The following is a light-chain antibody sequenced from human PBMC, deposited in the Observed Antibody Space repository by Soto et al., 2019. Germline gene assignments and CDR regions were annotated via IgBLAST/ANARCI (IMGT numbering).Light chain of an antibody. CDR3: DYSLDSPWT. J-gene: IGKJ1*01. CDR2: AAS. Sequence: QMTKSLSTLRASVGEGVSIDCGASQGIRNDLGWYQQKPGKAPRVLINAASTLQTGVPSRFSGSGSGTYFTLTIRSLQPDDSATYCQDYSLDSPWTFGQGTKVDI. V-gene: IGKV1-6*01. CDR1: QGIRND.